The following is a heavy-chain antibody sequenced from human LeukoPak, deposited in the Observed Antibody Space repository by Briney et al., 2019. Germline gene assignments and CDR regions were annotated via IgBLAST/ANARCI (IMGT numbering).Heavy chain of an antibody. J-gene: IGHJ3*02. CDR3: ARVRQQLDDAFDI. Sequence: EASVKVSCKASGYTFTGYYMHWVRQSPGQGLEWMGWINPNSGGTNYAQKFQGWVTMTRDTSISTAYMELSRLRSDDTAVYYCARVRQQLDDAFDIWGQGTMVTVSS. CDR2: INPNSGGT. CDR1: GYTFTGYY. V-gene: IGHV1-2*04. D-gene: IGHD6-13*01.